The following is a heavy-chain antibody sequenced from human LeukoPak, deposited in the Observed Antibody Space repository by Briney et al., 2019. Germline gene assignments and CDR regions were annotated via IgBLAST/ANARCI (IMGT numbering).Heavy chain of an antibody. CDR1: GYTFSGYY. J-gene: IGHJ4*02. V-gene: IGHV1-2*04. D-gene: IGHD4-17*01. CDR2: INPNSGGT. Sequence: ASVKVSCKASGYTFSGYYIHWVRHAPGQGLELMGRINPNSGGTNYAQKFQGSVTMTRDTSISTAYMELSRLRSDDTAVYYCARAAMGDYGDYVLDYWGQGTLVTVSS. CDR3: ARAAMGDYGDYVLDY.